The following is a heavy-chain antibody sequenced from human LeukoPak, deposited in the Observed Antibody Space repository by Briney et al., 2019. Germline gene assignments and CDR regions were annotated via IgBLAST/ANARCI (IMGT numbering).Heavy chain of an antibody. J-gene: IGHJ6*03. CDR1: GYSISSGYY. V-gene: IGHV4-38-2*02. D-gene: IGHD1-26*01. Sequence: SETLSLTCTVSGYSISSGYYWGWIRQPPGKGLEWIGSIYHSASTYYNPSLKSRVTISVDTSKNQFSPKLSSVTAADTAVYYCARRELWRYYYYYMDVWGKGTTVTVSS. CDR3: ARRELWRYYYYYMDV. CDR2: IYHSAST.